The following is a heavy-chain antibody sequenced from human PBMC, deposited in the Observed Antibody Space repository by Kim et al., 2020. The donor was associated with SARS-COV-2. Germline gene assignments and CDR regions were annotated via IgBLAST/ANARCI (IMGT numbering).Heavy chain of an antibody. CDR2: INWNGGST. V-gene: IGHV3-20*04. D-gene: IGHD2-21*01. J-gene: IGHJ6*01. CDR3: ARVGNGYSNTWTAYSYAMDV. Sequence: GGSLRLSCAASGFTFNEFGMSWVRQAPGKGLEWVSGINWNGGSTGYADSVKGRFTMSRDNANNSLSLQMNSLRAEDTALYFCARVGNGYSNTWTAYSYAMDVGGQGTAVRVSS. CDR1: GFTFNEFG.